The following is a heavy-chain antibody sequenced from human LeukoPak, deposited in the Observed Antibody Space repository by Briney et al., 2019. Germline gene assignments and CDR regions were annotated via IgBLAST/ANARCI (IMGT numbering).Heavy chain of an antibody. V-gene: IGHV2-5*08. CDR1: GDSVSIYYW. D-gene: IGHD1-26*01. J-gene: IGHJ4*02. Sequence: TLSLTCTVSGDSVSIYYWSWIRQPPGKALEWLALIYWDDDKRYSPSLKSRRTIAKGSSKNQVVLTMTNMDPVDTATYYCAHTLGADGRGFEYWGQGTLVTVSS. CDR2: IYWDDDK. CDR3: AHTLGADGRGFEY.